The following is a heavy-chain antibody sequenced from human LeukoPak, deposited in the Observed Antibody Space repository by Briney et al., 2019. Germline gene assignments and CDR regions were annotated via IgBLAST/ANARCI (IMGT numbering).Heavy chain of an antibody. D-gene: IGHD3-16*01. CDR1: GYTFTSYG. V-gene: IGHV1-18*01. CDR2: ITTYNGNT. CDR3: AKDLGGWSASQIDY. Sequence: GASVKVSCKASGYTFTSYGISWVRQAPGQGLEWMGWITTYNGNTNYAQKLQGRVTMTTDTSTSTAYMELRSLRSDDTAIYYCAKDLGGWSASQIDYWGQGTLVTVSS. J-gene: IGHJ4*02.